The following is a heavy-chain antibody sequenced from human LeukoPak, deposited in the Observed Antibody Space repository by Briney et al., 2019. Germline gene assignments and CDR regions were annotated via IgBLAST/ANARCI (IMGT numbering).Heavy chain of an antibody. CDR3: ARGLGSGRHAFDI. D-gene: IGHD3-10*01. Sequence: GGSLRLSCAASGFTFSSYSMNWVRQAPGKGLEWVSYISSSSSTIYYADSVKGRFTISRDNAKNSLYLQMNSLRAEDTAVYYCARGLGSGRHAFDIWGQGTMVTVPS. V-gene: IGHV3-48*01. J-gene: IGHJ3*02. CDR2: ISSSSSTI. CDR1: GFTFSSYS.